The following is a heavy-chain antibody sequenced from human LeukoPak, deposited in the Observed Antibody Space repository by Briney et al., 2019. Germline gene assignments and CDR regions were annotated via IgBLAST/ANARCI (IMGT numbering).Heavy chain of an antibody. V-gene: IGHV3-72*01. CDR3: VRVGSVAGSDYLDY. CDR2: SRNKAKSYTT. CDR1: GFTLSRHW. D-gene: IGHD6-19*01. Sequence: GGSLRLSCAASGFTLSRHWMSWVRQAPGKGLEWVGRSRNKAKSYTTEYAASVKGRFTISRDDSKNSLSLQMNSLKTEDTAVYYCVRVGSVAGSDYLDYWGQGTLVTVSS. J-gene: IGHJ4*02.